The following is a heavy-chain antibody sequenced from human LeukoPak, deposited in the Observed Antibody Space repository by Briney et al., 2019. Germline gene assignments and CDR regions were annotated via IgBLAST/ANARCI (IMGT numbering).Heavy chain of an antibody. J-gene: IGHJ6*03. D-gene: IGHD3-16*01. Sequence: SETLSLTCTVSGYSISSRYYWAWIRQPPGQGLEWIGTISHSGSTYYNPSLNSRVTISMDTSKNQFSLKLSSVTAADTAVYYCARETSQKGAHYMDVWGKGTTVTISS. CDR3: ARETSQKGAHYMDV. CDR2: ISHSGST. V-gene: IGHV4-38-2*02. CDR1: GYSISSRYY.